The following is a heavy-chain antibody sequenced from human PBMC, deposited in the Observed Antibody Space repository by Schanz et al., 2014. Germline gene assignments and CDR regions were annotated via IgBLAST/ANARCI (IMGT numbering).Heavy chain of an antibody. J-gene: IGHJ3*01. CDR1: GFTFSTYA. V-gene: IGHV3-30*01. CDR2: ISNDGSSK. CDR3: ARGSCTASGCYDAFDL. D-gene: IGHD2-2*01. Sequence: QVQLVESGGGVVQPGRSLRLSCAASGFTFSTYAMHWVRQAPGKGLEWVAYISNDGSSKYYADSVKGRFTISRDNSKKTLYLQMNSLRSEDPAVYYCARGSCTASGCYDAFDLWGQGTLVTVSS.